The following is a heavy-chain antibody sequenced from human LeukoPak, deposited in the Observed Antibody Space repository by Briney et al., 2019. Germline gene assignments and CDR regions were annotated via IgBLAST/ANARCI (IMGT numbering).Heavy chain of an antibody. J-gene: IGHJ4*02. D-gene: IGHD1-26*01. CDR1: GFTFSSYS. CDR2: ITSSGSYI. V-gene: IGHV3-21*01. CDR3: ARSLGGAYDY. Sequence: GGSLRLSCAASGFTFSSYSMNWVRQAPGKGLEWVSSITSSGSYIFYADSVKGRFTISRDNAKNSLFLQMNSLRAEDTAVYYCARSLGGAYDYWGQGTLVTVSS.